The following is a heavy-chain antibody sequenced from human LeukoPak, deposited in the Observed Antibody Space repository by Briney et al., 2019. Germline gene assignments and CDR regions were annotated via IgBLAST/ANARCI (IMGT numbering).Heavy chain of an antibody. CDR3: ARDLAQSSGWYDY. J-gene: IGHJ4*02. V-gene: IGHV3-11*04. CDR1: GFTFSDYY. CDR2: ISSSGSTI. Sequence: GGSLRLSCAASGFTFSDYYMSWIRQAPGKGLEWVSYISSSGSTIYYADSVKGRFTISRDNAKNSLYLQMNCLRAEDTAMYYCARDLAQSSGWYDYWSQGTLVTVSS. D-gene: IGHD6-19*01.